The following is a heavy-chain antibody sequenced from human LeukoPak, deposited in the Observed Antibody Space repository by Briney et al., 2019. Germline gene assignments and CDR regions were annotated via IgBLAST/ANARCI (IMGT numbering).Heavy chain of an antibody. D-gene: IGHD3-10*01. CDR1: GFTFDDYA. Sequence: GGSLRLSCAASGFTFDDYAMHWVRQAPGKGLEWVSGISWNSGSIRYADSVKGRFTISRDNAKNSLYLQMNSMRAEDTALYYCAKEIRNYYGSGSPFDYWGQGTLVTVSS. J-gene: IGHJ4*02. V-gene: IGHV3-9*01. CDR3: AKEIRNYYGSGSPFDY. CDR2: ISWNSGSI.